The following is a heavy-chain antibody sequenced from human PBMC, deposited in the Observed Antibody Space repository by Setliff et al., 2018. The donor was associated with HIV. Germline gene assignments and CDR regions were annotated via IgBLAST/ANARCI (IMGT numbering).Heavy chain of an antibody. V-gene: IGHV3-7*01. Sequence: PGGSLRLSCAASGFTFSSYAMSWVRQAPGKGLEWVANINQDGSEKYYVDSVKGRFTISRDNAKNSLYLEMNSLRAEDTAVYYCATGFATSHWGQGTLVTVSS. CDR1: GFTFSSYA. D-gene: IGHD1-26*01. CDR3: ATGFATSH. CDR2: INQDGSEK. J-gene: IGHJ4*02.